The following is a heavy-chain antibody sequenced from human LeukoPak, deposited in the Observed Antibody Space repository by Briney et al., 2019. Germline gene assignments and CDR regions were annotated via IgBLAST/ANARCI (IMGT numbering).Heavy chain of an antibody. CDR1: EFTFSNYY. J-gene: IGHJ4*02. CDR2: INRDGSSS. CDR3: ARGPRGWYGLDY. Sequence: GGSLRLSCEASEFTFSNYYMHWVRHAPGKGLEWVSRINRDGSSSTYADSVKGRFTISRDNAKNTLYLQMNSLGAEDTAVYYCARGPRGWYGLDYWGQGTLVTVSS. D-gene: IGHD6-19*01. V-gene: IGHV3-74*03.